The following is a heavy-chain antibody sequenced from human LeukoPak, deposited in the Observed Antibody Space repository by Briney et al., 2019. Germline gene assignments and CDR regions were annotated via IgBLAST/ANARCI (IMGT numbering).Heavy chain of an antibody. CDR1: VFTFSSYA. V-gene: IGHV3-30*01. Sequence: PGGSLRLSCAASVFTFSSYAMHWLRQAPGKGLEWVAVISYDGSNKYYAYSVKGRFTISRDNSKNTLYLQMNILRAEATAVSYCARDPMRYCSSTSCYAFDYWDQGTLVTVSS. CDR2: ISYDGSNK. CDR3: ARDPMRYCSSTSCYAFDY. J-gene: IGHJ4*02. D-gene: IGHD2-2*01.